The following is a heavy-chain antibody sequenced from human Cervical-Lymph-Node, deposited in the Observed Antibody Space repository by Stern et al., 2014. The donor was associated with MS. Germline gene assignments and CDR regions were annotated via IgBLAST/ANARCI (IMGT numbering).Heavy chain of an antibody. Sequence: QVQLQQWGAGLLTPSETLSLTCAVYGGTFSGYYWSWIRQPPGTGLEWIGEINHSGNTLYNPSLKGRVHISVDTPKSQFSLKRSPVTAADTAVYYCARDRSGGTDSFDIWGQGTTVIVSS. D-gene: IGHD1-14*01. CDR1: GGTFSGYY. J-gene: IGHJ3*02. V-gene: IGHV4-34*01. CDR3: ARDRSGGTDSFDI. CDR2: INHSGNT.